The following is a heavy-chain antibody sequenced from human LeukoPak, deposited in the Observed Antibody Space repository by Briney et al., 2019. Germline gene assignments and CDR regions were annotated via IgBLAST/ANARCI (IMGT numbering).Heavy chain of an antibody. Sequence: QSGGSLRLSCEASGFNFGTFAMHWVRQAPGEGLEWLAIIWYDGSNNHYSDSVKGRFTISRDNSKSSLYLQMNSLRAEDTAVYYCRGTYYYGSGIDGDYFDYWGQGTLVTVSS. D-gene: IGHD3-10*01. CDR2: IWYDGSNN. CDR1: GFNFGTFA. CDR3: RGTYYYGSGIDGDYFDY. V-gene: IGHV3-33*01. J-gene: IGHJ4*02.